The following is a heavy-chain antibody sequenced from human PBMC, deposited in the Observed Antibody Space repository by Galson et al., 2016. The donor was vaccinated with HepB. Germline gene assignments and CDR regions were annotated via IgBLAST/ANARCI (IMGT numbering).Heavy chain of an antibody. D-gene: IGHD3-10*02. CDR2: LSYXGST. CDR3: ARVFSRPVLFGEPSRPYYAMDV. CDR1: XXSVXXXSXX. J-gene: IGHJ6*02. V-gene: IGHV4-61*01. Sequence: ETXXLTCSVXXXSVXXXSXXXSWXXXPPGXGLEWXGHLSYXGSTYXDPSLKSRVTMXVDTSKNQFSLILFSVTAADTAVYFCARVFSRPVLFGEPSRPYYAMDVWGQGXXITVS.